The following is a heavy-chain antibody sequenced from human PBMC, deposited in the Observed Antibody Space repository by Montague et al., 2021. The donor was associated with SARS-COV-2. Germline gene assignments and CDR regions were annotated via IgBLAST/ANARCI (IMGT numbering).Heavy chain of an antibody. V-gene: IGHV4-4*07. Sequence: SETLSLTCSVSGDSITPYGYSIGGYFWSWIRQPAGKGLEWIGRIYANGNFEYNPSLNGRVSMSMYTSKQEFSMRLISVTAADTAVYYCARNAYYFGPGRKYHGAFDPWGQGTLVTVSS. CDR2: IYANGNF. CDR1: GDSITPYGYSIGGYF. J-gene: IGHJ5*02. CDR3: ARNAYYFGPGRKYHGAFDP. D-gene: IGHD2/OR15-2a*01.